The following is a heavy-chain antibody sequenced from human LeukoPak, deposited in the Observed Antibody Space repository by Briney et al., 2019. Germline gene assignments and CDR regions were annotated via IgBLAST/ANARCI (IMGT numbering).Heavy chain of an antibody. CDR3: ARDLDGYKDY. V-gene: IGHV4-38-2*02. J-gene: IGHJ4*02. CDR2: IYHSGST. Sequence: SETLSLTCTVSDYSISSGYYWGWIRQPPGKGLEWIGSIYHSGSTYYNPSLKSRVTISVDTSKNQFSLKLSSVTAADTAVYYCARDLDGYKDYWGQGTLVTVSS. CDR1: DYSISSGYY. D-gene: IGHD5-24*01.